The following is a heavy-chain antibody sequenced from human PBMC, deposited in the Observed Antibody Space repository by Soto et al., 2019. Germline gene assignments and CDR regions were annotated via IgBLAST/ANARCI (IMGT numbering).Heavy chain of an antibody. J-gene: IGHJ6*02. CDR2: INPNSGGT. CDR1: GYTFTGYY. D-gene: IGHD3-10*01. CDR3: AREPAPYFSGSGSNYGMDV. V-gene: IGHV1-2*02. Sequence: AASVKVSCKASGYTFTGYYMHWVRQAPGQGLEWMGWINPNSGGTNYAQKVQGRVTMTRDTSISTAYMELSRLRSDDTAVYYCAREPAPYFSGSGSNYGMDVWGQGTTVTVSS.